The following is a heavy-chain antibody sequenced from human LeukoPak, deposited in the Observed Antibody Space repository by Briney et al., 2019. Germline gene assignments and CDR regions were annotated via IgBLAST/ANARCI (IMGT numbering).Heavy chain of an antibody. CDR3: ARDPSSGWYEPHYYFDY. Sequence: ASVKVSCKTSGYSFIAYYMRWVRQAPGQGLECMGWINPYNGNRNYAQKFQGRVTMTTDTSTSTAYMELRSMRSDDTAVYYCARDPSSGWYEPHYYFDYWGQGTLVTVSS. CDR1: GYSFIAYY. CDR2: INPYNGNR. J-gene: IGHJ4*02. D-gene: IGHD6-19*01. V-gene: IGHV1-18*04.